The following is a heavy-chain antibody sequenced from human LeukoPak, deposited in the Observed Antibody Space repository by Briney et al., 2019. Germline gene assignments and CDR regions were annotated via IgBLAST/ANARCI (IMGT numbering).Heavy chain of an antibody. Sequence: PGGSLRLSCAASGFTFSSYAMHWVRQAPGKGLEWVAVISYDGSNKYYADSVKGRFTISRDNSKNTLYLQMNSLRAEDTAVYYCARDDVGMDVWGQGTTVTVSS. CDR1: GFTFSSYA. V-gene: IGHV3-30-3*01. CDR2: ISYDGSNK. CDR3: ARDDVGMDV. D-gene: IGHD3-16*01. J-gene: IGHJ6*02.